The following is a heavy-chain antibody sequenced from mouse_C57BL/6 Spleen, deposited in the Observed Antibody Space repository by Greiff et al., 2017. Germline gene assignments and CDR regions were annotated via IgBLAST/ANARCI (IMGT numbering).Heavy chain of an antibody. J-gene: IGHJ2*01. CDR3: ARSYYSNYPYYFDY. V-gene: IGHV14-2*01. D-gene: IGHD2-5*01. CDR2: IDPEDGET. CDR1: GFNFKDSY. Sequence: EVKLMESGAELVKPGASVKLSCTASGFNFKDSYMPWVKQRAEQGLEWIGRIDPEDGETKYAPKFQGKATITADTSSNTAYLQLSSLTSEDTAVYYCARSYYSNYPYYFDYWGQGTTLTVSS.